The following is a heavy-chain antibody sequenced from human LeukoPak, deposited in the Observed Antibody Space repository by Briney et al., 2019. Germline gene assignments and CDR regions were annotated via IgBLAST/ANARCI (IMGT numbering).Heavy chain of an antibody. J-gene: IGHJ6*02. V-gene: IGHV5-51*01. Sequence: GESLKISCKGSGYTFTTYWIAWVRQMPGKGLEWMGIIYPGDSDTRYSPSFQDQVTISAHKSNTTAYLHWRSPNASATDTYYCARVMTTVAPRSLDVWGQGTTVTVSS. CDR3: ARVMTTVAPRSLDV. D-gene: IGHD4-23*01. CDR1: GYTFTTYW. CDR2: IYPGDSDT.